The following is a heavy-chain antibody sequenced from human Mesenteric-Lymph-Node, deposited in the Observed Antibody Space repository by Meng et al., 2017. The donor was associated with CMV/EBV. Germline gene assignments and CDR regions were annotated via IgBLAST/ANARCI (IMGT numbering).Heavy chain of an antibody. CDR1: GGDVGNNNW. D-gene: IGHD4-17*01. V-gene: IGHV4-4*01. Sequence: SGGDVGNNNWWSWVRQPPGKELEWIGEIFHSGSTNYSPSLKSRVTMAVDKSMNQFSLKLNSVTAADTAVYFCAREWTNYGEGGYFDLWGRGTLVTVSS. CDR3: AREWTNYGEGGYFDL. J-gene: IGHJ2*01. CDR2: IFHSGST.